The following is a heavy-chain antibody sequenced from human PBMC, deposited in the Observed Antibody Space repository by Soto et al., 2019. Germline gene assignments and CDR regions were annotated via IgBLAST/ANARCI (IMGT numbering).Heavy chain of an antibody. V-gene: IGHV1-69*13. CDR2: IIPIFGTA. D-gene: IGHD3-3*01. CDR3: ASAHGYYDFWSGYYPTDY. CDR1: GGTFSSYA. J-gene: IGHJ4*02. Sequence: GASVNVSCKASGGTFSSYAISWVRQAPGQGLEWMGGIIPIFGTANYAQKFQGRVTITANESTSTAYMELSSLRSEDTAVYYCASAHGYYDFWSGYYPTDYWGQGTLVTVSS.